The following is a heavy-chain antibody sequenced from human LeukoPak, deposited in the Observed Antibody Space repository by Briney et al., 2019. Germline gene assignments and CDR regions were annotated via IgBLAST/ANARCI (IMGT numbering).Heavy chain of an antibody. CDR3: ARGGGRRWFGELLLLDY. D-gene: IGHD3-10*01. CDR1: GGSFSGYY. J-gene: IGHJ4*02. V-gene: IGHV4-34*01. Sequence: PSETLSLTCAVYGGSFSGYYWSWIRQPPGKGLEWIGEINHSGSTHYNPSLKSRVTISVDTSKNQFSLKLSSVTAADTAVYYCARGGGRRWFGELLLLDYWGQGTLVTVSS. CDR2: INHSGST.